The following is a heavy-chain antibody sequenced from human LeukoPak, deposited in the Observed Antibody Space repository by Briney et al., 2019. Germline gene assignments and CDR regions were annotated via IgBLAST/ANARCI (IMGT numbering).Heavy chain of an antibody. D-gene: IGHD6-19*01. CDR2: IRYDGSNK. CDR1: GFTFSSYG. J-gene: IGHJ4*02. Sequence: QSGGSLRLSCAASGFTFSSYGMHWVRQAPGKGLEWVAFIRYDGSNKYYADSVKGRFTISRDNSKNTLYLQMNSLRAEDTAVYYCAKGNSGWTPFDYWGQGTLVTVSS. V-gene: IGHV3-30*02. CDR3: AKGNSGWTPFDY.